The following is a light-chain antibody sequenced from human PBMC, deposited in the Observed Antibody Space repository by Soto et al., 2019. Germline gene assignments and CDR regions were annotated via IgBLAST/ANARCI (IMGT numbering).Light chain of an antibody. CDR1: QCISSY. V-gene: IGKV1-39*01. CDR3: QQSYNSPHT. Sequence: DIKMTQSPSSLSSSLGDRVTITCRASQCISSYLNWYQQKSGTAPKLLIHTASNLDSGIPARFSGRGSGTDFTLTISSLQPEDFAIYFCQQSYNSPHTFGQGTNLEIK. CDR2: TAS. J-gene: IGKJ2*01.